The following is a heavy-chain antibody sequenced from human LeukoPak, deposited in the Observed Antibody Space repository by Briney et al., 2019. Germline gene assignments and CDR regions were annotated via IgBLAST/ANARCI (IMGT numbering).Heavy chain of an antibody. Sequence: PGGSLRLSCAVSGFIVSSNYMSRVRQAPGKGLEWVSVIYTGESASYADSVKGRFSIFRDISENTLYLQMDSLRAEDTAVYYCVRDSRVDNPGLYWGQGTLVTVSS. CDR3: VRDSRVDNPGLY. J-gene: IGHJ4*02. V-gene: IGHV3-53*01. CDR2: IYTGESA. CDR1: GFIVSSNY. D-gene: IGHD1-1*01.